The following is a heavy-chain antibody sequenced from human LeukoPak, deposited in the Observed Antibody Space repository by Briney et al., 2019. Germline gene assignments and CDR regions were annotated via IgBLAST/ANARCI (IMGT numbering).Heavy chain of an antibody. D-gene: IGHD6-19*01. V-gene: IGHV3-23*01. CDR1: GFTFSSYA. CDR3: ARGGLGSAFDN. CDR2: ISGSGGST. J-gene: IGHJ4*02. Sequence: GGSLRLSCAASGFTFSSYALSWVRQAPGKGLECVSAISGSGGSTYSAVSLKGRFTISRDNSKNTLYLQINSLRADDTAVFYCARGGLGSAFDNWGQGTLVTVSS.